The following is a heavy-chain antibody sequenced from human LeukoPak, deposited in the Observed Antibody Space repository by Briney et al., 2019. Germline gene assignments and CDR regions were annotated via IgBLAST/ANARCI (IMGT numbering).Heavy chain of an antibody. Sequence: GGSLRLSCAASGFTFSSYAMSWVRQAPGKGREWVSYISSSGSTIYYADSVKGRFTISRDNAKKSLYLQMDSLRAEDTAVYYCARDGGDYGSGSYYAYWGQGTLVTVSS. CDR3: ARDGGDYGSGSYYAY. J-gene: IGHJ4*02. CDR1: GFTFSSYA. CDR2: ISSSGSTI. D-gene: IGHD3-10*01. V-gene: IGHV3-48*03.